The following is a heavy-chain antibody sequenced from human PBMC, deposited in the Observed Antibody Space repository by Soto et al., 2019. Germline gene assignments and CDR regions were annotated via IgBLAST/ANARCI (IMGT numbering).Heavy chain of an antibody. J-gene: IGHJ4*02. Sequence: EVQLLESGGDLVRPGESLRLSCTASGFILSNYAMNWVRQAPGKGLEWVSTLSKDGANEHYADSVKGRFTISRDGSKNTLYLQMNSLRADDTAVYYCGKERRGSGWFVCDYWGQGELVTVSS. CDR1: GFILSNYA. CDR2: LSKDGANE. CDR3: GKERRGSGWFVCDY. V-gene: IGHV3-23*01. D-gene: IGHD6-19*01.